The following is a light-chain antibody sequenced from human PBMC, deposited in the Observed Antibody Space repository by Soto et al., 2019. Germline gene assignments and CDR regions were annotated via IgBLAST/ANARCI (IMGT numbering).Light chain of an antibody. CDR2: DVS. CDR3: SSYTSSSTLDVV. J-gene: IGLJ2*01. Sequence: SALTQPASVSGSPGQSITLSCTGTSSDVGGYNYVSWYQQHPGKAPKLMIYDVSNRPSGVSNRFSGSKSGNTASLTISGLQAEDEADYYCSSYTSSSTLDVVFGGGTQLTVL. CDR1: SSDVGGYNY. V-gene: IGLV2-14*01.